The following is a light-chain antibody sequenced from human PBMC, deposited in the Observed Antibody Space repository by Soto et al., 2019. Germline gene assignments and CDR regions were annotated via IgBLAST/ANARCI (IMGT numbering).Light chain of an antibody. Sequence: AIRMTQSPSSFSASTGDRVTITCRASQDISSFLAWYQQKAGKAPKLLIYGASTLQSGVPSRFSGSGSGTDFTLTISYLQSEDFATYYCQQYYSYPVTFGQGTKVEIK. J-gene: IGKJ1*01. CDR3: QQYYSYPVT. CDR1: QDISSF. V-gene: IGKV1-8*01. CDR2: GAS.